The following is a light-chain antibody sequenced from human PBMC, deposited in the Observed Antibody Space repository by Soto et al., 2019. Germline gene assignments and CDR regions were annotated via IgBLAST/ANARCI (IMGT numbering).Light chain of an antibody. CDR3: QQSYRNPRT. V-gene: IGKV1-39*01. CDR2: AAS. CDR1: QSISNF. Sequence: DIQMTQSPSFLSASAGDRVTIFCRASQSISNFLHWYQQKPGKAPKLLIYAASKLASGVPSRFGGSGSGTDFTLTISSLQPEDFATYYCQQSYRNPRTFGLGTRVEIK. J-gene: IGKJ1*01.